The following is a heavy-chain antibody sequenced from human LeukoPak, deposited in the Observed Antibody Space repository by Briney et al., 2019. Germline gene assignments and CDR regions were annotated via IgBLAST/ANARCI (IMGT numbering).Heavy chain of an antibody. CDR1: GFTFSSHG. CDR3: ARHLSGVTGYSYGRGIDY. J-gene: IGHJ4*02. D-gene: IGHD5-18*01. V-gene: IGHV3-7*01. CDR2: IKKDGSEN. Sequence: GGSLRLSCAASGFTFSSHGMNWVRQAPGKGLEWVANIKKDGSENYYVDSVKGRFTISRDNAKKSLYLQMKSLRAEDTAVYYCARHLSGVTGYSYGRGIDYWGQGTLVTVSS.